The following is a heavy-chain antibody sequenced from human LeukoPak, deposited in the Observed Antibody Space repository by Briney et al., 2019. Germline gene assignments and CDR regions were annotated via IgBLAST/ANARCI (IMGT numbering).Heavy chain of an antibody. D-gene: IGHD3-10*01. CDR1: GFTFSSYA. J-gene: IGHJ4*02. Sequence: PGGSLRLSCAASGFTFSSYAMHWVRQAPGKGLEWVAVISYDGSNKYYADSVKGRFTISRDNSKNTLYPQMNSLRAEDTAVYYCARSLSFPPTYYFDYWGQGTLVTVSS. CDR3: ARSLSFPPTYYFDY. V-gene: IGHV3-30*04. CDR2: ISYDGSNK.